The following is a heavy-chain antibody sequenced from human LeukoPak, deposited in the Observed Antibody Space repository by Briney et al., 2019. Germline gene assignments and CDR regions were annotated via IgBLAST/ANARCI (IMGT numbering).Heavy chain of an antibody. D-gene: IGHD2-21*02. CDR1: GFTFSSYE. CDR3: ARGTVTAPDY. Sequence: GGSLRLSCAASGFTFSSYEMNWVRQAPGRGLEWVSYISGSGVTMYYADSVKGRFTISRDDAKNSLYLQMNSLRAEDTAVYYCARGTVTAPDYWGQGTLVTVSS. CDR2: ISGSGVTM. V-gene: IGHV3-48*03. J-gene: IGHJ4*02.